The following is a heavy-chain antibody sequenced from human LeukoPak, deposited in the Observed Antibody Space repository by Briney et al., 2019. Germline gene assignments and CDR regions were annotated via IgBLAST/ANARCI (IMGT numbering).Heavy chain of an antibody. CDR3: ARRKMGAVAP. V-gene: IGHV4-59*01. Sequence: SETLSLTCTVSGGSINGYYWSWIRQPPGKGLEWIGYIYYSGSTNYNPSLKSRVTISVDTSKNQFSLKLSSVTAADTAVYYCARRKMGAVAPWGQGTLVTVSS. J-gene: IGHJ5*02. CDR1: GGSINGYY. CDR2: IYYSGST. D-gene: IGHD6-19*01.